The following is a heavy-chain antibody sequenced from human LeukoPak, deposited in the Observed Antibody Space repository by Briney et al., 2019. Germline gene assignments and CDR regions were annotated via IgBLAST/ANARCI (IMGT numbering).Heavy chain of an antibody. J-gene: IGHJ4*02. Sequence: SETLSLTCAVYGGSFSGYYWSWIRQPPGKGLEWIGEINHSGSTNYNPSLKSRVTISVDTSKNQFSLKLSSVTAADTAVYYCATQIAYCGGDCYPTTFDYWGQGTLVTVSS. D-gene: IGHD2-21*02. CDR1: GGSFSGYY. V-gene: IGHV4-34*01. CDR2: INHSGST. CDR3: ATQIAYCGGDCYPTTFDY.